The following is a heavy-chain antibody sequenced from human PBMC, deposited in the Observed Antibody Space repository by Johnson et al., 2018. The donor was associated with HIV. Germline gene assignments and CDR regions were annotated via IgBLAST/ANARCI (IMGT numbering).Heavy chain of an antibody. V-gene: IGHV3-7*01. CDR1: GFTVSSNY. D-gene: IGHD1-26*01. CDR3: ASAGSSSAFDI. Sequence: VQLVESGGGVVQPGGSLRLSCAASGFTVSSNYMSWVRQAPGKGLEWVANIKQDGSEKYYVDSAKGRFTISRDNAKNSLYLQMNSLRAEDTAVYYCASAGSSSAFDIWGQGTLVTVSS. J-gene: IGHJ3*02. CDR2: IKQDGSEK.